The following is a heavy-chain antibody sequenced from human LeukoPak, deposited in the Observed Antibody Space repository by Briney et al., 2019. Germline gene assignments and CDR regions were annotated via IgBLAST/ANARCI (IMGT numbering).Heavy chain of an antibody. J-gene: IGHJ4*02. D-gene: IGHD3-9*01. Sequence: GGSLRLSCAASGFTSSSYGMHWVRQAPGKGLEWVAFIRYDGSNKYYADSVKGRFTISRDNSKNTLYLQMNSLRAEDTAVYYCAKDRPRGYYDILTGYYRDWGQGTLVTVSS. V-gene: IGHV3-30*02. CDR1: GFTSSSYG. CDR2: IRYDGSNK. CDR3: AKDRPRGYYDILTGYYRD.